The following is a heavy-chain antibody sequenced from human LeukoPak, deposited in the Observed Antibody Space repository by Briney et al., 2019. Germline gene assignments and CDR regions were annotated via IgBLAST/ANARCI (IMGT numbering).Heavy chain of an antibody. CDR1: GFTFSSYS. V-gene: IGHV3-21*01. D-gene: IGHD4-17*01. Sequence: GGSLRLSCAASGFTFSSYSMNWVRQAPGKGLEWDSSISSSSSYIYYADSVKGRFTISRDNAKNSLYLQMNSLRAEDTAVYYCATAGYDYGDYVYAFDIWGQGTMVTVSS. J-gene: IGHJ3*02. CDR3: ATAGYDYGDYVYAFDI. CDR2: ISSSSSYI.